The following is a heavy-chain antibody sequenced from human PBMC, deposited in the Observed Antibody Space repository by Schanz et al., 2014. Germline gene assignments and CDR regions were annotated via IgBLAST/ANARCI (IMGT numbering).Heavy chain of an antibody. CDR2: INRDGDST. CDR3: AVLGGFGELPLDY. V-gene: IGHV3-64*01. CDR1: GFIFSSYG. Sequence: EVQLVESGGGLVKPGGSLRLSCAASGFIFSSYGLHWVRQAPGKGLESVSAINRDGDSTYYANSVKGRFTISRDNSKNTLYLQMNSLRAEDTAVYYCAVLGGFGELPLDYRGQGTLVTVSS. J-gene: IGHJ4*02. D-gene: IGHD3-10*01.